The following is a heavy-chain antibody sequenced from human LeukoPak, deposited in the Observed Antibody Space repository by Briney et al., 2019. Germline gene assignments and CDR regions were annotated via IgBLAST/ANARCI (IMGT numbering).Heavy chain of an antibody. Sequence: SETLSLTCAVSGGSISSSNWWSWVRQPPGKGLEWIGEIYHSGSTNYNPSLKSRVTISVDKSKNQFSLKLSSVTAADTAVYYCARSRTGEPYYFDYWGQGTLVTVSS. V-gene: IGHV4-4*02. CDR1: GGSISSSNW. CDR3: ARSRTGEPYYFDY. CDR2: IYHSGST. J-gene: IGHJ4*02. D-gene: IGHD7-27*01.